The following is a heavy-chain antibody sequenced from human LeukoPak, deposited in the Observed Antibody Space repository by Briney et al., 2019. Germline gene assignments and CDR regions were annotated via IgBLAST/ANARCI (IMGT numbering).Heavy chain of an antibody. D-gene: IGHD3-3*01. CDR3: ATDYDSWSGYYTGYYYYYMDV. CDR1: GGTFSSYA. Sequence: SVKVSCKPSGGTFSSYAISWVRQAPGQGLEWMGGIIPIFGTANYAQKFQGRVTITTDESTSTAYMELSSLRSEDTAVYYCATDYDSWSGYYTGYYYYYMDVWGKGTTVTVSS. CDR2: IIPIFGTA. V-gene: IGHV1-69*05. J-gene: IGHJ6*03.